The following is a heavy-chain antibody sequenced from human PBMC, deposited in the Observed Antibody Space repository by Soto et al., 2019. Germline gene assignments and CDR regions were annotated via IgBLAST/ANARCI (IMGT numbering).Heavy chain of an antibody. J-gene: IGHJ4*02. CDR3: ARDPREYYFDY. CDR2: IYYSGST. Sequence: LSLTCTVSGGSISSGDYYWIWIRQPPGKGLEWIGYIYYSGSTYYNPSLKSRVTISVDTSKNQFSLKLSSVTAADTAVYYCARDPREYYFDYWGQGTLVTVSS. V-gene: IGHV4-30-4*01. CDR1: GGSISSGDYY.